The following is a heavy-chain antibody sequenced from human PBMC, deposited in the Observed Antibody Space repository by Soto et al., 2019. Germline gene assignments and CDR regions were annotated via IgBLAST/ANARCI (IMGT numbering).Heavy chain of an antibody. Sequence: EVQLVESGGGLVKPGGSLRLSCAASGFTFSSYSMNWVRQAPGKGLEWVSSISSSSSYIYYADSVKGRFTISRDNAKNSLYLQMNSLRAEDTAVYYCARVGSGGNAHIDYWGQGTLVTVSS. CDR3: ARVGSGGNAHIDY. V-gene: IGHV3-21*01. J-gene: IGHJ4*02. CDR1: GFTFSSYS. D-gene: IGHD2-15*01. CDR2: ISSSSSYI.